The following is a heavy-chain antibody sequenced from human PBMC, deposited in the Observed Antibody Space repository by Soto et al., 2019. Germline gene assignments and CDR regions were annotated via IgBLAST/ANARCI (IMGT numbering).Heavy chain of an antibody. J-gene: IGHJ4*02. CDR2: IYYSGST. V-gene: IGHV4-59*01. CDR3: ARDRGYCSGGSCYRTFDY. Sequence: QVQLQESGPGLVKPSETLSLTCTVSGGSISSYYWSWIRQPPGKGLEWIGYIYYSGSTNYNPSLKSRVTISVDTSKNQFSLKLSSVTAADTAVYYCARDRGYCSGGSCYRTFDYWGQGTLVTVSS. CDR1: GGSISSYY. D-gene: IGHD2-15*01.